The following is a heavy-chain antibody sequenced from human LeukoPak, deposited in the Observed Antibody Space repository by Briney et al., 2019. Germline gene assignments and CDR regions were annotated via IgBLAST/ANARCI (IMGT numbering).Heavy chain of an antibody. J-gene: IGHJ6*02. D-gene: IGHD5-24*01. V-gene: IGHV4-59*08. Sequence: SETLSLTCTVSGGSISSDYWSWIRQPPGKGLEWIGYIYYSGSTNYNPSLKSRVTISVDTSKNQFSLRLSSVTAADTAVYYCARSYNNAGYFYYGMDVWGQGTTVTVSS. CDR3: ARSYNNAGYFYYGMDV. CDR2: IYYSGST. CDR1: GGSISSDY.